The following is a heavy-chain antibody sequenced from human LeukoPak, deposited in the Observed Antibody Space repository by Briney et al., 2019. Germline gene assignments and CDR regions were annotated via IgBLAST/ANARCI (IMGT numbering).Heavy chain of an antibody. CDR2: IYYSGST. CDR1: GGSISSSSYY. Sequence: SETLSLTCTVSGGSISSSSYYWGWIRQPPGKGLEWIGSIYYSGSTYYNPSLKSRVTISVDTSKNQFSLKLSSVTAADTAVYYCARVTAVAGTGGSFFDYWGQGTLVTVSS. D-gene: IGHD6-19*01. J-gene: IGHJ4*02. V-gene: IGHV4-39*07. CDR3: ARVTAVAGTGGSFFDY.